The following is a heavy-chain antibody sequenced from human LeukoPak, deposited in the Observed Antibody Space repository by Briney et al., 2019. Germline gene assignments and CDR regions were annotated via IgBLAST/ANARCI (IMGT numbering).Heavy chain of an antibody. J-gene: IGHJ4*02. CDR3: AKGTLRYSSCYEY. V-gene: IGHV3-7*03. Sequence: GGSLRLSCVASGFTFSSYWMSWVRQAPGKGLEWVANIKQDGSEKYYVDSVKGRFTISRDNAKNSLYLQMNSLRAEDTAMYYCAKGTLRYSSCYEYWGQGTPVTVSS. CDR2: IKQDGSEK. D-gene: IGHD6-19*01. CDR1: GFTFSSYW.